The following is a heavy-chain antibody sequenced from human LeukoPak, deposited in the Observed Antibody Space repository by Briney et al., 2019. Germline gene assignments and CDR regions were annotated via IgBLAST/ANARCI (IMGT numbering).Heavy chain of an antibody. J-gene: IGHJ3*02. CDR1: GFTFSRYW. Sequence: SGGSLRLSCAASGFTFSRYWMHWVRQAPGKGLVWVSRINSDGSSTSYADSVKGRFTISRDNAKNTLYLQVNSLTAEDTAMYYCARDSNHAFDIWGQGTMVTVSS. V-gene: IGHV3-74*01. CDR2: INSDGSST. CDR3: ARDSNHAFDI. D-gene: IGHD1-14*01.